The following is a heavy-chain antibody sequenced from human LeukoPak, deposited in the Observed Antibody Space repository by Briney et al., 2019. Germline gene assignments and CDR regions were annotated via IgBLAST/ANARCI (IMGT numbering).Heavy chain of an antibody. CDR3: ARSTYDILTGYSPFDY. V-gene: IGHV4-30-4*01. CDR2: IDYSGST. J-gene: IGHJ4*02. CDR1: GGSVSSGHYY. Sequence: SQTLSLTCTVSGGSVSSGHYYWSWIRQPPGKGLEWVGYIDYSGSTYYNPSLKSRVTISVDTSKNQFSLKLSSVTAADTAVYYCARSTYDILTGYSPFDYWGQGTLVTVSS. D-gene: IGHD3-9*01.